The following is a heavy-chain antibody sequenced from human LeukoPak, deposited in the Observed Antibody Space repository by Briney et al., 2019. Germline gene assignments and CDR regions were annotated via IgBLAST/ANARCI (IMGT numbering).Heavy chain of an antibody. Sequence: PGGSLRLSCAASGFTFSSYAMSWVRQAPGKGLEWVSAISGSGGSTYYADSVKGRFTISRDNSKNSLYLQMNSLRTEDTALYYCAKGPFGVGYYFDYWGQGTLVTVSS. CDR1: GFTFSSYA. V-gene: IGHV3-23*01. CDR3: AKGPFGVGYYFDY. D-gene: IGHD3-3*01. J-gene: IGHJ4*02. CDR2: ISGSGGST.